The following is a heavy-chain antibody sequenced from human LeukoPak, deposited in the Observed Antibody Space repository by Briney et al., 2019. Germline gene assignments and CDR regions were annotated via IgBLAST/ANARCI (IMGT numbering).Heavy chain of an antibody. CDR2: VYYSGST. CDR3: ARLSDIVVVPAATPLFDY. V-gene: IGHV4-59*08. J-gene: IGHJ4*02. CDR1: GGSISSYY. D-gene: IGHD2-2*01. Sequence: SETLSLTCTVSGGSISSYYWSWIRQPPGKGLEWIGYVYYSGSTNYNPSLKSRVTISVDTSKNQFSLKLSSVTAADTAVYYCARLSDIVVVPAATPLFDYWGQGTLVTVSS.